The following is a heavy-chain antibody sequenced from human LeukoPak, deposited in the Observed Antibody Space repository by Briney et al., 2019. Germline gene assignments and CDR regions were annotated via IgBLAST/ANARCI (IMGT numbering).Heavy chain of an antibody. J-gene: IGHJ4*02. Sequence: SETLSLTCTVSGGSISSSYWGWIRQPPGKGLEWIGSIYYSGSTYYNPSLKSRVTISVDTSKNQFSLKLSSVTAADTAVYYCARIEYSSSYWGQGTLVTVSS. CDR2: IYYSGST. D-gene: IGHD6-6*01. CDR3: ARIEYSSSY. V-gene: IGHV4-39*01. CDR1: GGSISSSY.